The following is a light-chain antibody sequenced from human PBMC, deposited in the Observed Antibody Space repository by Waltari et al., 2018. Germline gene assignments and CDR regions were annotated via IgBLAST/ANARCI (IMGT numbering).Light chain of an antibody. J-gene: IGKJ1*01. CDR3: QQYKSAPPT. V-gene: IGKV1D-16*01. Sequence: DIQMTQSPSSLSASVGDRVTITCRASQAISSWLAWYQQIPGKAPKLLIYKASSLKSGVPSRFSGSGSGTDFTLTISSLQSEDFATYYCQQYKSAPPTFGQGTKVEIK. CDR2: KAS. CDR1: QAISSW.